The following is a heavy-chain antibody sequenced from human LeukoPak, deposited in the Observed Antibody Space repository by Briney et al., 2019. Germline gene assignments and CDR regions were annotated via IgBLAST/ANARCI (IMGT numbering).Heavy chain of an antibody. CDR1: GDSITSNNYN. Sequence: SETLSLTCAVSGDSITSNNYNWGWIRKPPGKGMEYIGSVNYAGSTDYNPSLKSQVIISVDTSKNQFSLHVTSVTAADTAVYYCASPNSLLWWNFDFWGQGSLVTVSS. V-gene: IGHV4-39*01. D-gene: IGHD2-15*01. J-gene: IGHJ4*02. CDR3: ASPNSLLWWNFDF. CDR2: VNYAGST.